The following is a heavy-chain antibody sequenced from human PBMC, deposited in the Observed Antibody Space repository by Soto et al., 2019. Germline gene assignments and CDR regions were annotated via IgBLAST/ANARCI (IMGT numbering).Heavy chain of an antibody. CDR2: ISSSGSTI. CDR1: GFTFSDYY. D-gene: IGHD2-15*01. CDR3: ARVGPYFMDSGGSQKIWYFDL. Sequence: GGSLRLSCAASGFTFSDYYMSWIRQAPGKGLEWVSYISSSGSTIYYADSVKGRFTISRDNAKNSLYLQMNSLRAEDTAVYYCARVGPYFMDSGGSQKIWYFDLWGRGTLVTVSS. J-gene: IGHJ2*01. V-gene: IGHV3-11*01.